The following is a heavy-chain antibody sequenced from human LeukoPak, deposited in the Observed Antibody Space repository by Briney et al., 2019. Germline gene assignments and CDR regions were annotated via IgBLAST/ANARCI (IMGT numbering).Heavy chain of an antibody. V-gene: IGHV3-7*01. CDR1: GFTFSSYW. CDR3: ASDKLAGPTQLDY. CDR2: IRQDGSDK. D-gene: IGHD3-3*02. J-gene: IGHJ4*02. Sequence: GGSLRLSCAPSGFTFSSYWMSWVRQTPGKGLEWVANIRQDGSDKNYVDAVRGRFTISRDNGKNSLYLQMNSLRAEDTAVYYCASDKLAGPTQLDYWGQGTLVTVSS.